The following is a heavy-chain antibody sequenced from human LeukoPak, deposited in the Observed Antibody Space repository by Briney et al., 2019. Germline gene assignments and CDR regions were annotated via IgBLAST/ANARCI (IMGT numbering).Heavy chain of an antibody. D-gene: IGHD6-13*01. CDR1: GYTFTSYA. Sequence: GASVKVSCKASGYTFTSYAMHWVRQAPGQGLEWMGGIIPIFGTANYAQKFQGRVTITADESTSTAYMELSSLRSEDTAVYYCARARGGQLAPDYWGQGTLVTVSS. J-gene: IGHJ4*02. V-gene: IGHV1-69*13. CDR2: IIPIFGTA. CDR3: ARARGGQLAPDY.